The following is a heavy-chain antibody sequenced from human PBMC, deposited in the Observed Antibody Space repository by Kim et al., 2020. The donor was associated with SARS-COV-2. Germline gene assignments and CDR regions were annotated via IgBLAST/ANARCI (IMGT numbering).Heavy chain of an antibody. CDR2: ISCNGGNK. D-gene: IGHD3-10*01. J-gene: IGHJ5*01. Sequence: GGSLRLSCAASGFTFSSYAMNWVRQAPGKGLEWVSAISCNGGNKYYADSVKGRFTISRDNSKNTLYLQMNSLGAEDTAVYYCAKVYYGSWSLDWFDSWGQGTLVTVSS. V-gene: IGHV3-23*01. CDR1: GFTFSSYA. CDR3: AKVYYGSWSLDWFDS.